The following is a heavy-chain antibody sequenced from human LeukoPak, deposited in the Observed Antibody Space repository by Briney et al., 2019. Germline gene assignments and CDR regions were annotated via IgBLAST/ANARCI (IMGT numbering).Heavy chain of an antibody. J-gene: IGHJ4*02. Sequence: ASVKVSCKASGYTFTSYYMHWVRQAPGQGLEWMGIINPSGGSTSYAQKFQGRVTLTTDTSTSTAYLELRSLTSDDTAVYYCAREGPYYYDSSGYSDWGQGTLVTVSS. CDR3: AREGPYYYDSSGYSD. CDR2: INPSGGST. V-gene: IGHV1-46*01. D-gene: IGHD3-22*01. CDR1: GYTFTSYY.